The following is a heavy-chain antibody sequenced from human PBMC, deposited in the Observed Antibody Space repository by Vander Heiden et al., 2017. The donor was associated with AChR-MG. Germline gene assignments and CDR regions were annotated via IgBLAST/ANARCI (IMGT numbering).Heavy chain of an antibody. CDR2: IGYDGSNK. V-gene: IGHV3-33*01. Sequence: QVQLVESGGGVVQPGRSLSLSCAASGFTFSSYGLHGVRQAPGKGLEWVAVIGYDGSNKYYADSVKGRFTISRDNSKNTLYLQRNSLRAEDTAVYYCARVGSVTIVGVVTFDYGMDVWGQGTTVTVSS. D-gene: IGHD3-3*01. CDR1: GFTFSSYG. CDR3: ARVGSVTIVGVVTFDYGMDV. J-gene: IGHJ6*02.